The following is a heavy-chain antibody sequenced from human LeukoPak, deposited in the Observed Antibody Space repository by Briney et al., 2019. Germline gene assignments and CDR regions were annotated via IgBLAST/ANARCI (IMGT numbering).Heavy chain of an antibody. J-gene: IGHJ5*02. V-gene: IGHV4-30-4*01. CDR2: IYYSGST. D-gene: IGHD4-17*01. CDR1: GGSISSANYY. Sequence: PSETLSLTCTVSGGSISSANYYWSWIRQPPGKGLEWIGYIYYSGSTYYNPSLKSRVTISVDTSKNQFSLKLSFVTAADTAVYYCAKGAVTTSRWFGPWGQGTLVTVSS. CDR3: AKGAVTTSRWFGP.